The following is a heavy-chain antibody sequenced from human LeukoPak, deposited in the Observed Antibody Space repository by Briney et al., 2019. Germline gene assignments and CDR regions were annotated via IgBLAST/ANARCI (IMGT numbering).Heavy chain of an antibody. CDR3: TRDASLFFGDF. CDR2: ITESSNYE. J-gene: IGHJ3*01. Sequence: GGSLRLSCAASGFTFSSYAMSWVRQAPGKGLEWVSSITESSNYEYYADSVKGRFTISRDNAKSSLYLQMNSLRVEDTAVYYCTRDASLFFGDFWGQGTMVAVSS. D-gene: IGHD3-10*01. CDR1: GFTFSSYA. V-gene: IGHV3-21*01.